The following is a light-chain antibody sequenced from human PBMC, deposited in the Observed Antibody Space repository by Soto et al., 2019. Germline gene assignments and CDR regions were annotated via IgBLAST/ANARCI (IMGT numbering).Light chain of an antibody. CDR1: ETLLHSNGYNY. J-gene: IGKJ1*01. CDR3: MLRLQTPWT. CDR2: LGS. V-gene: IGKV2-28*01. Sequence: VMTQSPLFLPVTPGEPASISCRSSETLLHSNGYNYLDWYLQKPGQSPQLLSDLGSNRASGVTDSVTVSGSGTNFKLKISRAEAEYGGVYYCMLRLQTPWTLGQGTKVDIK.